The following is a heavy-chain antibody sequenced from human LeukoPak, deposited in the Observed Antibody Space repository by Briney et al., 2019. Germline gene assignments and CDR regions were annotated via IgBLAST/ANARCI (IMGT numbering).Heavy chain of an antibody. V-gene: IGHV1-18*01. D-gene: IGHD1-26*01. CDR1: GYTFTTYG. J-gene: IGHJ4*02. Sequence: GASVKVSCKASGYTFTTYGITWVRQAPGQGLEWMGWISAYNGNTNYAQKLQGRVTMTTDTSTSTAYMELRSLRSDDTAVYYCARDGFGTRANDFDYWGQGTLVTVSS. CDR2: ISAYNGNT. CDR3: ARDGFGTRANDFDY.